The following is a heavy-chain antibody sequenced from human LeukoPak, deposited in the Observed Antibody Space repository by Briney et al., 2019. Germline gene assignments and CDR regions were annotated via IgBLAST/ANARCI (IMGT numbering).Heavy chain of an antibody. D-gene: IGHD3-3*01. CDR3: ARDLGLNDFWSGYYEDDYYYGMDV. CDR2: ISYDGSNK. Sequence: GGSLRLSCAASGFTFSSYGMHWVRQAPGKGLEWVAVISYDGSNKYYADSVKGRFTISRDNSKNTLYLQMNSLRAEDTAVYYCARDLGLNDFWSGYYEDDYYYGMDVWGQGTTVTVSS. CDR1: GFTFSSYG. J-gene: IGHJ6*02. V-gene: IGHV3-30*03.